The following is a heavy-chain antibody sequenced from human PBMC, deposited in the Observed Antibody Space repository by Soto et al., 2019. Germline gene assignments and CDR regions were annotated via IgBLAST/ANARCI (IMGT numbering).Heavy chain of an antibody. Sequence: QVQLVQSEAEVKKPASSVKVSCKASGGTFSSYAISWVRQAPGQGLEWMGGIIPIFGTANYAQKFQGRVTITADESTSTAYMELSSLRSEDTAVYYCFYSSGWYNGSLDYWGQGTLVTVSS. CDR1: GGTFSSYA. J-gene: IGHJ4*02. CDR3: FYSSGWYNGSLDY. V-gene: IGHV1-69*12. CDR2: IIPIFGTA. D-gene: IGHD6-19*01.